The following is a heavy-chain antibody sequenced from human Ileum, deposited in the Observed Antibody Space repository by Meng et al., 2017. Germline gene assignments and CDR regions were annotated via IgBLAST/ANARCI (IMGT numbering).Heavy chain of an antibody. V-gene: IGHV3-74*01. CDR2: IDSDGSTT. CDR1: GFTFSSYW. D-gene: IGHD1-26*01. CDR3: ARGYSGTYRVDY. J-gene: IGHJ4*02. Sequence: GESLKISCAASGFTFSSYWMHWVRQAPGKGLVWVSRIDSDGSTTSYADSVKGRFTISRDNAKNTLHLQMNSLRAEDTAVYYCARGYSGTYRVDYWGQGTLVTVSS.